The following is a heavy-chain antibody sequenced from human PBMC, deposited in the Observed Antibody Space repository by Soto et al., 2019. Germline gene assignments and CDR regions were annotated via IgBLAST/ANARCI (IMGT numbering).Heavy chain of an antibody. Sequence: SETLSLTCAVYGGSFSGYYWSWIRQPPGKGLEWIGEINHSGSTNYNPSLKSRVTISVDTSKNQFSLKLSSVTAADTAVYYCARDGATGTDNWFDPWGQGTLVTVSS. J-gene: IGHJ5*02. D-gene: IGHD1-1*01. V-gene: IGHV4-34*01. CDR1: GGSFSGYY. CDR3: ARDGATGTDNWFDP. CDR2: INHSGST.